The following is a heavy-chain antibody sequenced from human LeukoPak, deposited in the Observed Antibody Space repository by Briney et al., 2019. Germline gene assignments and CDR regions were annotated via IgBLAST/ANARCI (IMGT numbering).Heavy chain of an antibody. J-gene: IGHJ4*02. V-gene: IGHV1-69*13. CDR1: GGTFSSYA. D-gene: IGHD1-26*01. Sequence: SVNVSCKASGGTFSSYAISWVRQPSGKGLEWMGGIIPIFCTANYAQKFQGRVTITADESTSTAYMELSRLRSEDTAVYYCARPPSYSGSYGFDYWGQGTLVTVSS. CDR2: IIPIFCTA. CDR3: ARPPSYSGSYGFDY.